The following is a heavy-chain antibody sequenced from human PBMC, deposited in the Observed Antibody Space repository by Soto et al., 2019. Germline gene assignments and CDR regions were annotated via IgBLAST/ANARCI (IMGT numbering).Heavy chain of an antibody. D-gene: IGHD3-22*01. CDR1: GFTFSSYA. Sequence: EVQLLESGGGLVQPGGSLRLSCAASGFTFSSYAMSWVRQAPGKGLEWVSAISGSGGSTYYADSVKGRFTISRDNSENTLYLQMNSLRAEDTAVYYCAKVPYYYDSSGYPFFDYWGQGTLVTVSS. J-gene: IGHJ4*02. V-gene: IGHV3-23*01. CDR3: AKVPYYYDSSGYPFFDY. CDR2: ISGSGGST.